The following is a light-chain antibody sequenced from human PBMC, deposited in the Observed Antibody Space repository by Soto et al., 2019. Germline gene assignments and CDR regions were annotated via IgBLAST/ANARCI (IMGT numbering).Light chain of an antibody. CDR2: KAS. Sequence: DVQMTQSPSTLSASIGDRVTITCRASQNIDQWLAWFQQKPGKAPKVLIYKASTLQTGVPSRFSASGSATEFTLTISSLQPDDFATYYCQHYAGSSPWTFGQGTKVEI. J-gene: IGKJ1*01. CDR1: QNIDQW. CDR3: QHYAGSSPWT. V-gene: IGKV1-5*03.